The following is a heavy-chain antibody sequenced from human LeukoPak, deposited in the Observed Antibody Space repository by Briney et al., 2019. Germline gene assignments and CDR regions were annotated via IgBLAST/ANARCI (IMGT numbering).Heavy chain of an antibody. V-gene: IGHV1-58*02. Sequence: SVKVSCKASGFTFTSSAMQWVRQARGQRLEWIGWIVVGSGNTNYAQKFQERVTITRDMSTSTAYMELSSLRSEDTAVYYCARGLGELLWFGESTNDYWGQGTLVTVSS. J-gene: IGHJ4*02. CDR2: IVVGSGNT. D-gene: IGHD3-10*01. CDR1: GFTFTSSA. CDR3: ARGLGELLWFGESTNDY.